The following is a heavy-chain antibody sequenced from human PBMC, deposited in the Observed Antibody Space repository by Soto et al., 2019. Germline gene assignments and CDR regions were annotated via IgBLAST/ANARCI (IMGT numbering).Heavy chain of an antibody. Sequence: SETLSLTCAVYGGSISGYYWSWIRQPPGKGLEWIGENNHSGSTNYNPSLRSRVTISLDTSKNQFSLKLSSVTAADTAVYYCARSSAVITTLDYFDYWGQGTLVT. V-gene: IGHV4-34*01. D-gene: IGHD3-22*01. CDR3: ARSSAVITTLDYFDY. J-gene: IGHJ4*02. CDR1: GGSISGYY. CDR2: NNHSGST.